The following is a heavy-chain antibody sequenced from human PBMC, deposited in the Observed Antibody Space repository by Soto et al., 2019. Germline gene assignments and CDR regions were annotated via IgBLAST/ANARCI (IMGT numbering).Heavy chain of an antibody. CDR1: GFTFSSYG. CDR2: IWSDGSNK. CDR3: ATAYYGSGSYTDY. V-gene: IGHV3-33*01. Sequence: QVQLVESGGGVVQPGRSLRLSCAASGFTFSSYGMHWVRQATGKGLEWVAVIWSDGSNKYYADSVKGRFTLSRDNSKNTRYLQMYSLRAEDTAVYYCATAYYGSGSYTDYWGQGTLVTVSS. J-gene: IGHJ4*02. D-gene: IGHD3-10*01.